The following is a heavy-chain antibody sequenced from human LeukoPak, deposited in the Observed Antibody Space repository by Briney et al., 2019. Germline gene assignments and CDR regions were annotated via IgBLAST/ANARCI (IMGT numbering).Heavy chain of an antibody. D-gene: IGHD3-16*01. J-gene: IGHJ4*02. CDR3: AREQGPSWGLDY. CDR1: GFTFSTYN. V-gene: IGHV3-48*02. CDR2: ISSSSGTI. Sequence: PGGSLRLSCAASGFTFSTYNMNWVRQAPGKGLEWVSYISSSSGTIYYADSVKGRFTISRDNAKNSLYLQLNSLRDGDTAVYYCAREQGPSWGLDYWGQGTLVTVSS.